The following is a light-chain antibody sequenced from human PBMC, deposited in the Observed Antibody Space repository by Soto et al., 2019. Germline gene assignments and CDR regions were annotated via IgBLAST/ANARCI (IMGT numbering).Light chain of an antibody. V-gene: IGKV1-5*03. Sequence: DIQMTQSPSTLSAYVGDRVTITCRASQSISGWLAWYQQKPGKAPTLLIYKASSLESGVPSRFSGSGSGTEFTLTISSLQPDYLATYYCQQYSSYWTFGQGTKVEIK. J-gene: IGKJ1*01. CDR2: KAS. CDR1: QSISGW. CDR3: QQYSSYWT.